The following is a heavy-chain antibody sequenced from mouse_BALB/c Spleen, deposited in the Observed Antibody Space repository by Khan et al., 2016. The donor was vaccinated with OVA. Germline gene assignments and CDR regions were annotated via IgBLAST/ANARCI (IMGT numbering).Heavy chain of an antibody. V-gene: IGHV2-9*02. CDR3: ARNYGNYVEYFDV. J-gene: IGHJ1*01. Sequence: VQLQESGPGLVAPSQSLSITCTVSGSSLTSYGVHWVRQPPGKGLEWLGIIWAGGSTNYNSALMSRLRISKDNSKSQVFLKMNSLQTDDTAMYYSARNYGNYVEYFDVWGAGTTVTVSS. CDR2: IWAGGST. D-gene: IGHD2-1*01. CDR1: GSSLTSYG.